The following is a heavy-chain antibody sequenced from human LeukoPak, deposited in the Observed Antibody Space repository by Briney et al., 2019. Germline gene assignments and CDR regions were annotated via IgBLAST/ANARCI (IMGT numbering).Heavy chain of an antibody. Sequence: SETLSLTCTVSGGSISSSSYYWGWIRQPPGKGLEWIGSIYYSGSTYYNPSLKSRVTISVDTSKNQFSLKLSSVTAADTAVYYWASTVTTPLDYWGQGTLVTVSS. J-gene: IGHJ4*02. CDR1: GGSISSSSYY. CDR3: ASTVTTPLDY. CDR2: IYYSGST. V-gene: IGHV4-39*07. D-gene: IGHD4-17*01.